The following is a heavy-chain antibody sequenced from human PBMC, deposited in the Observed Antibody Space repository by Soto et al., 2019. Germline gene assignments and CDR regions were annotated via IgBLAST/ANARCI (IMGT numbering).Heavy chain of an antibody. Sequence: SETLSLTCAVSSGSISSSNWWSWVRQPPGKGLEWIGEIYHSGSTNYNPSLKSRVTISVDKSKNQFSLKLSSVTAADTAVYYCARARHYYGSGSSYYYMDVWGKGTTVTVSS. CDR1: SGSISSSNW. D-gene: IGHD3-10*01. V-gene: IGHV4-4*02. CDR3: ARARHYYGSGSSYYYMDV. J-gene: IGHJ6*03. CDR2: IYHSGST.